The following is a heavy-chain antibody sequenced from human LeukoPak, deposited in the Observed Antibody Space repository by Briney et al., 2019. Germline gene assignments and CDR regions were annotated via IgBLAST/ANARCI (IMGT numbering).Heavy chain of an antibody. V-gene: IGHV3-33*01. J-gene: IGHJ5*02. Sequence: GASLRLSCAASGFTFSSYGMHWVRQAPGKGLEWVAVIWYGGSNKYYADSVKGRFTISRDNSKNTLYLQMNSLRAEDTAVYYCARAVERGNDYGDYDGFDPWGQGTLVTV. CDR3: ARAVERGNDYGDYDGFDP. CDR2: IWYGGSNK. D-gene: IGHD4-17*01. CDR1: GFTFSSYG.